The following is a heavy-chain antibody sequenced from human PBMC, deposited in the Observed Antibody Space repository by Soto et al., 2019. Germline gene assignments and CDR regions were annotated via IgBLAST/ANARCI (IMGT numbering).Heavy chain of an antibody. Sequence: GGSLRLSCAASGFTFSSYGMHLVRQAPGKGLEWVAVISYGGSNKYYADSVKGRFTISRDNSKNTLYLQMNSLRAEDTAVYYCAIYSSGWYPLDYWGQGTLVTAPQ. D-gene: IGHD6-19*01. CDR1: GFTFSSYG. CDR2: ISYGGSNK. J-gene: IGHJ4*02. CDR3: AIYSSGWYPLDY. V-gene: IGHV3-30*03.